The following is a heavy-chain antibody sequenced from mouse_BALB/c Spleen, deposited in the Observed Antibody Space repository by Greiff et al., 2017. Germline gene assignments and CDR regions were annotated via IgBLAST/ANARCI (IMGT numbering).Heavy chain of an antibody. D-gene: IGHD6-1*01. CDR3: ACRGAGREGAMDY. CDR1: GFTFSSFG. Sequence: EVLLVESGGGLVQPGGSRKLSCAASGFTFSSFGMHWVRQDPGKGLEWVAYISSGSSTNYYADTVKGRFTISRDNPKNTLFLQMTSLRSEDTAMYYCACRGAGREGAMDYWGQGTSVTVSS. V-gene: IGHV5-17*02. CDR2: ISSGSSTN. J-gene: IGHJ4*01.